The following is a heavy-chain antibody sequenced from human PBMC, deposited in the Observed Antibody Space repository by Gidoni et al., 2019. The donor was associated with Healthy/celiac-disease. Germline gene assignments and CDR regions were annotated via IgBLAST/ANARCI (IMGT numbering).Heavy chain of an antibody. CDR2: IHSRGIT. CDR3: ARLGGSSAQYYFDY. D-gene: IGHD2-15*01. J-gene: IGHJ4*02. Sequence: QLQLQESGPGLAKPSETLSLTCTVSGGSISSSSSYLGWIRQPPGKVLEWIGGIHSRGITYYNPSLKSRVTISVDTSKNQCSLELSSVTAAYTAVYYCARLGGSSAQYYFDYWGQGTLVTVSS. V-gene: IGHV4-39*01. CDR1: GGSISSSSSY.